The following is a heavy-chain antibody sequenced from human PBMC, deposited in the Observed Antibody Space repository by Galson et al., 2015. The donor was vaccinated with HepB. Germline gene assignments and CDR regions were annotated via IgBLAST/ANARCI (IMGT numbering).Heavy chain of an antibody. Sequence: SVKVSCKASGYTFTGYYMHWVRQAPGQGLEWMGRINPNSGGTNYAQKFQGRVTMTRDTSISTAYMELSSLKASDTAMYYCARHLIMGGSRTFDPWGQGTLVTVSS. CDR1: GYTFTGYY. CDR2: INPNSGGT. J-gene: IGHJ5*02. V-gene: IGHV1-2*06. CDR3: ARHLIMGGSRTFDP. D-gene: IGHD2-15*01.